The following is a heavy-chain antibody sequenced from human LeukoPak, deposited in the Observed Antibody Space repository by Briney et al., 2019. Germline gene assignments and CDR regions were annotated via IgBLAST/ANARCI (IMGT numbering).Heavy chain of an antibody. CDR3: ARDGFGELLSYNWFDP. V-gene: IGHV1-2*02. D-gene: IGHD3-10*01. CDR1: GYTFTGYY. Sequence: ASVKVSCKASGYTFTGYYMHWVRQAPGQGLEWMGWINPNSGGTNYAQKLQGRVTMTRDTSISTAYMELSRLRSDDTAVYYCARDGFGELLSYNWFDPWGQGTLVTVSS. CDR2: INPNSGGT. J-gene: IGHJ5*02.